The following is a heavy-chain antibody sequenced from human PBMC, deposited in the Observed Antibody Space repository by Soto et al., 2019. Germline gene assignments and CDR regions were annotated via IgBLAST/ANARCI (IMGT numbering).Heavy chain of an antibody. V-gene: IGHV3-23*01. CDR1: GFTFSSYA. J-gene: IGHJ4*02. D-gene: IGHD3-10*01. CDR2: ISGSGGST. CDR3: AKSPMVRGVNLCFDY. Sequence: EVQLLESEGGLVQPGGSLRLSCAASGFTFSSYAMSWVRQAPGKGLEWVSAISGSGGSTYYADSVKGRFTSSRDNSKNTLCLQMNSLRAEDTAVYYCAKSPMVRGVNLCFDYWGQGTLGTVSS.